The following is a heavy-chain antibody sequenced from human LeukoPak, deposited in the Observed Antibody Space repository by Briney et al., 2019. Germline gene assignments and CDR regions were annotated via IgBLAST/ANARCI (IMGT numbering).Heavy chain of an antibody. J-gene: IGHJ4*02. CDR1: GGSISSYY. CDR2: IYTSGST. V-gene: IGHV4-4*09. CDR3: ASSYYYDSRGYATPTYFCEY. D-gene: IGHD3-22*01. Sequence: PSETLSLTCTVSGGSISSYYYNWSRQPPGKELEGIGYIYTSGSTNYSPSLKSRLTISVETSKSQVSVRLRYVTVADTDMYYCASSYYYDSRGYATPTYFCEYWGQRTLVTVSS.